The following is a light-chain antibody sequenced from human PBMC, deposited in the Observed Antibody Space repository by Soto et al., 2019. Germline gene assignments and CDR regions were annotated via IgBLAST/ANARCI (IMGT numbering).Light chain of an antibody. CDR1: QSVLFSSNNQNQ. CDR2: WAS. CDR3: QQYHSPPYT. Sequence: DIVMTRSPDSMAVSLGERATINCKSSQSVLFSSNNQNQLVWYQQKPGQSPKLLIYWASTRESGVPDRFSGSGSGTDFTLTISSLQAEDVAFYYCQQYHSPPYTFGQGTKLELK. J-gene: IGKJ2*01. V-gene: IGKV4-1*01.